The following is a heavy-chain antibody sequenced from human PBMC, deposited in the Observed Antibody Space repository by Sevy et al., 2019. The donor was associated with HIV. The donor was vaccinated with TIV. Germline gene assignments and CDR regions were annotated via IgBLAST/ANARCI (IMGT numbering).Heavy chain of an antibody. V-gene: IGHV3-21*01. J-gene: IGHJ4*02. D-gene: IGHD5-12*01. CDR3: AGGYSGYDRDY. CDR1: GFTFSSYS. Sequence: GGSLRLSCAASGFTFSSYSMNWVRQAPGKGLEGVSSISSSSSYIYYADSVKGRFTISRVNAKNSLYLQMNSLRAEDTDVYYCAGGYSGYDRDYWGQGTLVTVSS. CDR2: ISSSSSYI.